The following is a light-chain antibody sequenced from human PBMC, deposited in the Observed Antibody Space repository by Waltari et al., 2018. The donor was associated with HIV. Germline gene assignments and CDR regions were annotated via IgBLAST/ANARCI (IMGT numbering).Light chain of an antibody. V-gene: IGLV3-21*02. CDR3: HVWDRSSDHHV. Sequence: SYVLTQPPSVSVAPGQTARITCGGNNIGSKRVHWYQQKAGQASVLVVYNASDRPSGIPERFSDSNSGNTATLTISRVEAGDEADYYCHVWDRSSDHHVFGTGTKVTVL. J-gene: IGLJ1*01. CDR2: NAS. CDR1: NIGSKR.